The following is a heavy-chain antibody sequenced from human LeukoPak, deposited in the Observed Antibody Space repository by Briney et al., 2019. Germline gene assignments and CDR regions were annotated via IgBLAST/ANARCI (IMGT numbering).Heavy chain of an antibody. CDR1: GFTFSSYS. D-gene: IGHD2-2*01. Sequence: TGGSLRLSCAASGFTFSSYSMNWVRQAPGKGLEWVSSISSSSSYIYYADSVKGRFTISRDNAKNSLYLQMNSLRAEDTAVYYCARLPAAAYYYYYMDVWGKGTTVTVCS. J-gene: IGHJ6*03. CDR2: ISSSSSYI. V-gene: IGHV3-21*01. CDR3: ARLPAAAYYYYYMDV.